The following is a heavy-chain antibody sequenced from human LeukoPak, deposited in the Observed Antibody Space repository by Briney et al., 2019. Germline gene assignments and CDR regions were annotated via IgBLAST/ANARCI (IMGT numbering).Heavy chain of an antibody. CDR3: VKARGDYYLDY. CDR2: LSGTGGGT. Sequence: GGALRLSCAASGFTFSSYAMSWVRQAPGKGLEWVSSLSGTGGGTYYADSVKGRFTISRDDSKDTLYLYMNSLRAEDTALYYCVKARGDYYLDYWGQGTLVTVSS. V-gene: IGHV3-23*01. D-gene: IGHD2-21*02. CDR1: GFTFSSYA. J-gene: IGHJ4*02.